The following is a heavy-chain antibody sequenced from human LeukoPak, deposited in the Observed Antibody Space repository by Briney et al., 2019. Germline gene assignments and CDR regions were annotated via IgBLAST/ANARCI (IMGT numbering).Heavy chain of an antibody. V-gene: IGHV3-20*04. J-gene: IGHJ3*02. CDR3: ARTRYNYYYDSSGYYYRTGDAFDI. CDR1: GFTFDDYG. CDR2: INWNGGST. D-gene: IGHD3-22*01. Sequence: GGSLRLSCAASGFTFDDYGMIWVRQAPGKGLEWVSGINWNGGSTGYADSVKGRFTISRDNAKNSLYLQMNSLRAEDTAVYYCARTRYNYYYDSSGYYYRTGDAFDIWGQGTMVTVSS.